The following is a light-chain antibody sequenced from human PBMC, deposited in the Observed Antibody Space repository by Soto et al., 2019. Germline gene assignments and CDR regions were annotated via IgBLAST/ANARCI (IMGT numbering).Light chain of an antibody. CDR2: GAS. CDR3: QQYNNWPPIT. Sequence: EIVLTQSPGTLSLSPGERATLSCRASQTVSSVHLAWYQQKPGQAPRLLIYGASRRATGIPDRFSGSGSGTEFTLTISSLQSEDFAVYYCQQYNNWPPITFGQGTRLEIK. V-gene: IGKV3D-15*01. J-gene: IGKJ5*01. CDR1: QTVSSVH.